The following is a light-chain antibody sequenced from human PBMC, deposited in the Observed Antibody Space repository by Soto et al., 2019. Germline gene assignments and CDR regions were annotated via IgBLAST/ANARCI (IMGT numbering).Light chain of an antibody. Sequence: DIQMTQSPSSLSASVGDRVTITCRASQGMSNDLAWYQQKPGKVPKLLIYGASTLQSGVPSRFSGSGSGTDFTLTISSLQPEDVATYYCQTYNGAPRAFGQGTKVEIK. CDR3: QTYNGAPRA. V-gene: IGKV1-27*01. CDR2: GAS. CDR1: QGMSND. J-gene: IGKJ1*01.